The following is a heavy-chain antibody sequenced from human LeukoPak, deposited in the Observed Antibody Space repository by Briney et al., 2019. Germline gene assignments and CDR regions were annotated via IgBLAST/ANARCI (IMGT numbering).Heavy chain of an antibody. CDR1: GFPFSSYA. CDR2: INWHGGST. V-gene: IGHV3-20*04. J-gene: IGHJ3*02. CDR3: AREGRDYYDSSRGAFDI. Sequence: PGGSLRLSCAASGFPFSSYALSWVRQAPGKGLVWGFGINWHGGSTVYADSVKGRFTISRDNAKHSLYLQMNSLRAEDTALYYCAREGRDYYDSSRGAFDIWGQGTMVTVSS. D-gene: IGHD3-22*01.